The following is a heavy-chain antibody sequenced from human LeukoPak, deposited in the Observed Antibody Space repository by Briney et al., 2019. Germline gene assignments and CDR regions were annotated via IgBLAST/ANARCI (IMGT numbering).Heavy chain of an antibody. D-gene: IGHD6-13*01. CDR2: MNPNSGNT. V-gene: IGHV1-8*01. Sequence: GASVKLSCKASGYTFTSYDINWVRQATGQGLEWMGWMNPNSGNTGYAQKFQGRVTMTRNTSISTAYMELSSLRSEDTAVYYCARVLLRRIAAAGTPGFGYWGQGTLVTVSS. CDR3: ARVLLRRIAAAGTPGFGY. J-gene: IGHJ4*02. CDR1: GYTFTSYD.